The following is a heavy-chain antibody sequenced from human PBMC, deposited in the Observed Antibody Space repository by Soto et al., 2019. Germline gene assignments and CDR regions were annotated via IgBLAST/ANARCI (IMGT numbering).Heavy chain of an antibody. Sequence: GGSLRLSCAASGFTFSSYSMNWVRQAPGKGLEWVSYISSSSSTIYYADSVKGRFTISRDNAKNSLYLQMNSLRDEDTAVYYCAGTYYDFWSGPRGGYYYYGMDVWGQGTTVTVSS. CDR2: ISSSSSTI. CDR1: GFTFSSYS. D-gene: IGHD3-3*01. J-gene: IGHJ6*02. CDR3: AGTYYDFWSGPRGGYYYYGMDV. V-gene: IGHV3-48*02.